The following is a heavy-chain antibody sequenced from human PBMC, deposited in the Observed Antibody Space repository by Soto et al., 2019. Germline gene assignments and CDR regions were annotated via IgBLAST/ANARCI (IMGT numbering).Heavy chain of an antibody. V-gene: IGHV3-30-3*01. CDR1: GFTFSSYA. CDR3: AREVPTTFHSVDY. D-gene: IGHD1-26*01. CDR2: ISYDGSNK. J-gene: IGHJ4*02. Sequence: PGGSLRLSCAASGFTFSSYAMHWVRQAPGKGLEWVAVISYDGSNKYYADSAKGRFTISRDNSKNRLYLQMNSLRAEDTAVYYCAREVPTTFHSVDYWGQGTLVTVSS.